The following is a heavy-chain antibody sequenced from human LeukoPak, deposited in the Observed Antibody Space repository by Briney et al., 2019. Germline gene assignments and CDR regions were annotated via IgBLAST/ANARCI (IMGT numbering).Heavy chain of an antibody. D-gene: IGHD1-26*01. CDR3: ASLHGRVFDY. J-gene: IGHJ4*02. V-gene: IGHV4-38-2*01. Sequence: SETLSLTCGVSGYSNISGYYWGWIRQPPGKGLEWIGSVSHSGTPYYNPSLKSRLTISVDTSENQFSLKLTSLTAADTAVYYCASLHGRVFDYWGQGTLVTVSS. CDR1: GYSNISGYY. CDR2: VSHSGTP.